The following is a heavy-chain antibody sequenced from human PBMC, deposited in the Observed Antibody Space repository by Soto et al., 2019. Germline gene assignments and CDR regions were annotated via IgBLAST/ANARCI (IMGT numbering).Heavy chain of an antibody. J-gene: IGHJ6*02. CDR1: GGSISSGGYS. V-gene: IGHV4-30-2*05. CDR3: AREPVPDHVYYGLDV. CDR2: IYHSGST. D-gene: IGHD2-8*01. Sequence: SETLSLTCAVSGGSISSGGYSWSWIRQPPGKGLEWIGYIYHSGSTYYNPSLKSRVTMFVDTSNNQFSLKLTSVTVADTAVYYCAREPVPDHVYYGLDVWGQGTTVTVSS.